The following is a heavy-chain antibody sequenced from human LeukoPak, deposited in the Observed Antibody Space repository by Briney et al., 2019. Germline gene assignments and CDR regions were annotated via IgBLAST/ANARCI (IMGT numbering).Heavy chain of an antibody. V-gene: IGHV3-23*01. Sequence: GGSLRLSCAASGFIFSNYGMHWVRQAPGKGLEWVSGISGSGGGTYYADSVKGRFTISRDNLKNTLFLQMNSLRAEDTAIYYCAKVLRGIAAAGTLFDYWGQGALVTVSS. CDR3: AKVLRGIAAAGTLFDY. D-gene: IGHD6-13*01. CDR2: ISGSGGGT. CDR1: GFIFSNYG. J-gene: IGHJ4*02.